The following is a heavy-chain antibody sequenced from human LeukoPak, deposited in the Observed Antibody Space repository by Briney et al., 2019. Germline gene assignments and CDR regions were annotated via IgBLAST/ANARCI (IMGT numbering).Heavy chain of an antibody. CDR3: ARDLGRRLAVAPDY. D-gene: IGHD6-19*01. CDR1: GGTFSSYA. J-gene: IGHJ4*02. Sequence: SVKVSCKASGGTFSSYAISWVRQAPGQGLEWMGRIIPILAIANYAQKFQGRVTITADKSTSTAYMELSSLRSEDTAVYYCARDLGRRLAVAPDYWGQGTLVTVSS. V-gene: IGHV1-69*04. CDR2: IIPILAIA.